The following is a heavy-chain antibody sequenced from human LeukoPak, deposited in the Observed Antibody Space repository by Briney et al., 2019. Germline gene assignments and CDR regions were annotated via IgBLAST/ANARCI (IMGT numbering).Heavy chain of an antibody. V-gene: IGHV4-31*03. CDR3: ARDSGSGANY. D-gene: IGHD3-10*01. CDR2: IYYSGST. Sequence: SETLSLTCTVSGGSISSGGYYWSWTRQHPGKGLEWIGYIYYSGSTYYNPSLKSRVTISVDTSKNQFSLKLSSVTAADTAVYYCARDSGSGANYWGQGTLVTVSS. CDR1: GGSISSGGYY. J-gene: IGHJ4*02.